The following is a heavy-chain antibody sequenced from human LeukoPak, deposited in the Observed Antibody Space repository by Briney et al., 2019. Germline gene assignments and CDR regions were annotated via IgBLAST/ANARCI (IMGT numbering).Heavy chain of an antibody. CDR3: TRESGPYCPFGY. CDR2: ISLTGRT. Sequence: SETLSLTCGVSGGSITSTNWWSWVRHPPGQGLEWIGEISLTGRTNYNPSLIGRVIMSLDESRNQLSLTLTSVTAADTAMYYCTRESGPYCPFGYWGQGTLVVVPS. CDR1: GGSITSTNW. V-gene: IGHV4-4*02. J-gene: IGHJ4*02. D-gene: IGHD1-26*01.